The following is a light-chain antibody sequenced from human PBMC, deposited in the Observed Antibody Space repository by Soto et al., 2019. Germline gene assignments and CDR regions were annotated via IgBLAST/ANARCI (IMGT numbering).Light chain of an antibody. CDR1: SEHSSYA. V-gene: IGLV4-69*01. CDR3: QTWGTGIRV. Sequence: QPVLTQSPSASASLGGSVKLTCTLSSEHSSYAIVWHQQQPEKGPRYLMKLNSDGSHSKGDGIPDRFSGSSSGAERYLTISSLQSEDEADYYCQTWGTGIRVFGGGTKVTVL. J-gene: IGLJ3*02. CDR2: LNSDGSH.